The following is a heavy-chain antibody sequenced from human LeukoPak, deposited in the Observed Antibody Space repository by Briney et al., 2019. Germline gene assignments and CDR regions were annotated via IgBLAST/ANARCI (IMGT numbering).Heavy chain of an antibody. CDR1: GGSISSGSYY. D-gene: IGHD3-10*01. CDR3: ARSYGSGSCCAFDI. V-gene: IGHV4-61*02. CDR2: IYTSGST. Sequence: SQTLSLTCTVSGGSISSGSYYWSWIRQPAGKGLEWIGRIYTSGSTNYNPSLKSRVTISVDMSKNQFSLKLSSVTAADTAVYYCARSYGSGSCCAFDIWGQGTMVTVSS. J-gene: IGHJ3*02.